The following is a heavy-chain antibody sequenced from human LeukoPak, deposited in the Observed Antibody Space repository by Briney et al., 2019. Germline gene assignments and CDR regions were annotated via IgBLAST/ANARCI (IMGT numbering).Heavy chain of an antibody. D-gene: IGHD3-22*01. CDR1: ESTFSAYW. V-gene: IGHV3-7*01. CDR3: ARALRPIYYDSSGYTGYYFDF. CDR2: IKEDGSEK. Sequence: GSMRLSWEASESTFSAYWMSWVGQAPVKGLEWVANIKEDGSEKYYVDSVKGRFTISRDNAKNSLYPQMNSLRAEDTAVYYCARALRPIYYDSSGYTGYYFDFWGRGTLVTVSS. J-gene: IGHJ4*02.